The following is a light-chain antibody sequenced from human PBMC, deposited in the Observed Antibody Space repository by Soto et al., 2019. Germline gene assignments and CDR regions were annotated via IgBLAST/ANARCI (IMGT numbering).Light chain of an antibody. CDR3: QQYDNPPPSWT. Sequence: DIQMTQSPSSLSACVGNRVTITCQASQDIATYLNWYQQKPGKAPNLLIYDASNLETGVPSRFSGGGSGTHFTFTISNLQPEDIATYYCQQYDNPPPSWTFGQGTKVDI. CDR2: DAS. J-gene: IGKJ1*01. V-gene: IGKV1-33*01. CDR1: QDIATY.